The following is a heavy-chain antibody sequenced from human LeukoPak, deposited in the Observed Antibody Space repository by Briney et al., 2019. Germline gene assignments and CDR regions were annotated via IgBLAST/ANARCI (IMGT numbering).Heavy chain of an antibody. Sequence: GGSLRLSCAVSGFTVSSNYMNWVRQAPGRGLEWVSGLSARGDSTYYADSVKGRFTISRDNSKNTLYLQMNSLRAEDTAVYYCAKAAVYSNGWYPDWGQGTLVTVSS. J-gene: IGHJ4*02. D-gene: IGHD6-19*01. V-gene: IGHV3-23*01. CDR2: LSARGDST. CDR1: GFTVSSNY. CDR3: AKAAVYSNGWYPD.